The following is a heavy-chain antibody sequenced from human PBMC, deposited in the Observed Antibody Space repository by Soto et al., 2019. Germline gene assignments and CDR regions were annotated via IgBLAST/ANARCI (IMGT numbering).Heavy chain of an antibody. CDR1: GFTFSSFA. V-gene: IGHV3-30-3*01. CDR2: ISSDVVNY. CDR3: ARGGAWAPEGLGY. D-gene: IGHD1-26*01. J-gene: IGHJ4*02. Sequence: QVQLVESGGGVVQPGRSLRLSCAASGFTFSSFAMHWVRQAPGKCLEWLAVISSDVVNYYYAESVKGRFTISRDNSKNPLYLKMNSLRNEDTAVYYCARGGAWAPEGLGYWGQGTLVTVSS.